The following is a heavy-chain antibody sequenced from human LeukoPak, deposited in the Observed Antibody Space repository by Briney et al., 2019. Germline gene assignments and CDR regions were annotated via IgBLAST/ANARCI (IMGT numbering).Heavy chain of an antibody. CDR2: IYLTGKT. Sequence: PSETLSLTCAVSGGSRSSSNWWSWVRQSSGKGLEWIGEIYLTGKTNYSPSLKSRATISVDKSMKEVYLKLTSVTAADTAVYYCAGDTKYYYDNTGYYEASAFDVWGQGTMVSVSS. CDR1: GGSRSSSNW. V-gene: IGHV4-4*02. J-gene: IGHJ3*01. D-gene: IGHD3-22*01. CDR3: AGDTKYYYDNTGYYEASAFDV.